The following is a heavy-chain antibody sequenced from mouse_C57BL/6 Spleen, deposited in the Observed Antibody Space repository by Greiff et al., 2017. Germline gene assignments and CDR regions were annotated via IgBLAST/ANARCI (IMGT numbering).Heavy chain of an antibody. Sequence: QVQLQQPGTELVKPGASVKLSCKASGYTFTSYWMHWVKQRPGQGLEWIGNINPSNGGTNYNEKFKSKATLTVDKSSSTAYMQLSSLTSEDSAVYYSASWDGGYYLGYFDGWGTGTTVTVAS. CDR2: INPSNGGT. V-gene: IGHV1-53*01. D-gene: IGHD2-3*01. J-gene: IGHJ1*03. CDR1: GYTFTSYW. CDR3: ASWDGGYYLGYFDG.